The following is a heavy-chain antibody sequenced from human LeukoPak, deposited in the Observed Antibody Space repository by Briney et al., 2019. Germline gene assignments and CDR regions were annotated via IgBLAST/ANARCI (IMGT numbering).Heavy chain of an antibody. CDR2: SSYDGTNT. V-gene: IGHV3-30*03. Sequence: GGSLRLFCAASGLTFSNYGMPWVRQAPGKGLGWMALSSYDGTNTRYADCVKGRFTISRDNSKNTLYLQLNILRVEDMAVYYCAQGGLGGYYYMDVWGKGTTVTVS. D-gene: IGHD1-26*01. CDR1: GLTFSNYG. J-gene: IGHJ6*03. CDR3: AQGGLGGYYYMDV.